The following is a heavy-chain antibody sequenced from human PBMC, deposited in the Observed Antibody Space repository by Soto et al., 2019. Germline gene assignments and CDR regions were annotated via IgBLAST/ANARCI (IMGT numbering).Heavy chain of an antibody. J-gene: IGHJ4*02. V-gene: IGHV4-59*01. CDR1: GTSIRGYY. D-gene: IGHD3-16*01. Sequence: SETLSLTCSVSGTSIRGYYWTWIRQPPGKGLEWIGYIYYTGTTKYNPSLKSRVTISVETSKNQFSLRLNSVTAADTAVYYCAREVSSFGYKHFDSWGQGALVTVSS. CDR3: AREVSSFGYKHFDS. CDR2: IYYTGTT.